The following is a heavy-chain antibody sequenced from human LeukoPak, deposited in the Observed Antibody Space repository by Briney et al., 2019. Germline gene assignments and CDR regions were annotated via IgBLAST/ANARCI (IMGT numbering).Heavy chain of an antibody. CDR3: ARKGFRGFSRNSDAFDI. V-gene: IGHV3-7*01. D-gene: IGHD1-14*01. CDR2: IKQDGSEK. J-gene: IGHJ3*02. CDR1: GFTFSSYW. Sequence: GGSLRLSCAASGFTFSSYWMSWVRQAPGKGLEWVANIKQDGSEKYYVDSVKGRFTISRDNAKNSLYLQMNSLRAEDTAVYYCARKGFRGFSRNSDAFDIWGQGTMVTVSS.